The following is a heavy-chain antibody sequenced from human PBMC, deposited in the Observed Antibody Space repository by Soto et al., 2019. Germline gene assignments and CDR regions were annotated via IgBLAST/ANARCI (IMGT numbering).Heavy chain of an antibody. CDR2: TYFNSKWYK. D-gene: IGHD6-13*01. J-gene: IGHJ6*01. V-gene: IGHV6-1*01. Sequence: SQTLSLTCVISGDSVSTNSAAWNCIRQSPSRALEWLGRTYFNSKWYKDYAESVKSRIIITPDTSKNQFSLQLNSVTPEDTAVYYCTRSPDRGYFGMDVWGPGTTVTVSS. CDR3: TRSPDRGYFGMDV. CDR1: GDSVSTNSAA.